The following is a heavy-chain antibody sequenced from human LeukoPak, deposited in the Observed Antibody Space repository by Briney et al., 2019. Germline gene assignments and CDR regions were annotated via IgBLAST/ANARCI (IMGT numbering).Heavy chain of an antibody. CDR2: MFDTVST. J-gene: IGHJ4*02. D-gene: IGHD5-18*01. CDR1: GASTASHY. CDR3: ATIKRGSTYGYFDF. V-gene: IGHV4-59*11. Sequence: SETLSLTCTVSGASTASHYRTWLRQPPGKELEWIAYMFDTVSTKSNPSLKSRLTLSVDTSKKQLSLRLSSVTAADTAVYYCATIKRGSTYGYFDFWGQGIKVTVSS.